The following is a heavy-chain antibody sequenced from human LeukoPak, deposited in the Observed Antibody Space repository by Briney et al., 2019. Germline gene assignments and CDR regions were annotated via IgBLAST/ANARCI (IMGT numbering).Heavy chain of an antibody. Sequence: GGSLRLSCAASGFTFNNYGMNWVRQAPGKGLEWVSAISGSGGSTYYADSMKGRFTISRDNSKNTLFLQMNSLRAEDTAVYYCATGTMVRGVITDIDYWGQGTLVTVSS. J-gene: IGHJ4*02. D-gene: IGHD3-10*01. CDR3: ATGTMVRGVITDIDY. V-gene: IGHV3-23*01. CDR1: GFTFNNYG. CDR2: ISGSGGST.